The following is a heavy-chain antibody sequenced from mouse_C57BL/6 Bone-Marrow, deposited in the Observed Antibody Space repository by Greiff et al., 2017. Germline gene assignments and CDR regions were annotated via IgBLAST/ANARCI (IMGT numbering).Heavy chain of an antibody. CDR1: GYTFTDYY. D-gene: IGHD2-3*01. CDR2: INPNNGGT. J-gene: IGHJ4*01. Sequence: VQLQQSGPELVKPGASVKISCKASGYTFTDYYMNWVKQSHGKSLEWIGDINPNNGGTSYNQKFKGKATLTVDKSSSTAYMELRSLTSADSAVYYCASDGYYPYAMDYWGQGTSVTVSS. V-gene: IGHV1-26*01. CDR3: ASDGYYPYAMDY.